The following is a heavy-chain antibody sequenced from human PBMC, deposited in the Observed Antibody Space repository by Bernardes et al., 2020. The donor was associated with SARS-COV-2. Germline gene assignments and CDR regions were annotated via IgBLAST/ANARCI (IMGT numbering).Heavy chain of an antibody. V-gene: IGHV3-7*01. CDR2: IDQDGSET. J-gene: IGHJ6*02. D-gene: IGHD2-15*01. CDR1: GSTFSSYW. Sequence: GGSLRLSCVASGSTFSSYWISWVRQAPGKGLEWVANIDQDGSETYYVDSLKGRFTISRDNAKNSVYLQMNSLRVEDTAVYYCARNSWGRKCSGGSCLGHYFYYYGMDVWGQGTTVTVSS. CDR3: ARNSWGRKCSGGSCLGHYFYYYGMDV.